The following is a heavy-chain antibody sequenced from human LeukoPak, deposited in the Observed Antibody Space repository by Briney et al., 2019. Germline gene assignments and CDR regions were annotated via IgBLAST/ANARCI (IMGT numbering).Heavy chain of an antibody. D-gene: IGHD3-22*01. Sequence: ASVKVSCKASGYTFTSYAMHWVRQAPGQRLEWMGWINTGNGNAKYSQEFQGRVTITRDTSANTAYMELSGLRSDDTAVYYCARISTESSAYGPSDYWGQGTLVSVSS. CDR2: INTGNGNA. CDR3: ARISTESSAYGPSDY. J-gene: IGHJ4*02. CDR1: GYTFTSYA. V-gene: IGHV1-3*04.